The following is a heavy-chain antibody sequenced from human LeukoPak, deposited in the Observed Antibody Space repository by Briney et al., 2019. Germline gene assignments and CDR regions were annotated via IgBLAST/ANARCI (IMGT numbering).Heavy chain of an antibody. CDR3: ARFKRAGGWSYFDY. V-gene: IGHV4-59*01. CDR1: GGSISPYY. Sequence: SETLSLTCTVSGGSISPYYWSWIRQPPGKGLEWIGYIYYSGSTNYNPSLKSRVTISVDTSKNQFSLKLSSVTAADTAVYYCARFKRAGGWSYFDYWGQGTLVTVSS. D-gene: IGHD6-19*01. CDR2: IYYSGST. J-gene: IGHJ4*02.